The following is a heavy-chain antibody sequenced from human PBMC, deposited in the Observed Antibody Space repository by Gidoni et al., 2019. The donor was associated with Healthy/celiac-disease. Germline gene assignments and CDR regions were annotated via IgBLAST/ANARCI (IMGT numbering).Heavy chain of an antibody. D-gene: IGHD2-21*01. V-gene: IGHV5-51*01. CDR3: ARHGLFPLRFFRAERPFDI. CDR1: GSSFTSYW. CDR2: IYPGDSDT. Sequence: EVQLVQSGAEVKKPGESLKISCKGSGSSFTSYWIGWVRQMPGKGLEWMGIIYPGDSDTRYSPSFQGQVTISADKSISTAYLQWSSLKASDTAMYYCARHGLFPLRFFRAERPFDIWGQGTMVTVSS. J-gene: IGHJ3*02.